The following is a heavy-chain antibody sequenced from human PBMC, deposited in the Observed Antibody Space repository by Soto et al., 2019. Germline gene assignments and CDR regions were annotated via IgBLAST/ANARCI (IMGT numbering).Heavy chain of an antibody. CDR2: INPSDGST. Sequence: QVQLVQSGAEVKKPGASVKISCKTSGYTFAMHYIHWVRQAPGQGLECMGMINPSDGSTSYVQKFQGRVTMTRDTSATTVFLNMSRLTSHDTAVFYCAREDGGGGRRHDFWGQGTLVTVSS. CDR1: GYTFAMHY. CDR3: AREDGGGGRRHDF. J-gene: IGHJ4*02. D-gene: IGHD2-15*01. V-gene: IGHV1-46*01.